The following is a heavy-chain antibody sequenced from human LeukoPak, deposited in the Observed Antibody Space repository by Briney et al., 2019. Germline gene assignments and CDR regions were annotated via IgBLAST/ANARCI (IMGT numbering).Heavy chain of an antibody. CDR2: IIPIFGTA. V-gene: IGHV1-69*13. J-gene: IGHJ5*02. D-gene: IGHD2-15*01. CDR3: ARDEGYCSGGSCYYNSWFDP. CDR1: GGTFSSYA. Sequence: SVKVSCKASGGTFSSYAISWVRQAPGQGLEWMGGIIPIFGTANYAQKFQGRVTITADESTSTAYMELSSLRSEDTAVYYCARDEGYCSGGSCYYNSWFDPWGQGTLVTVSS.